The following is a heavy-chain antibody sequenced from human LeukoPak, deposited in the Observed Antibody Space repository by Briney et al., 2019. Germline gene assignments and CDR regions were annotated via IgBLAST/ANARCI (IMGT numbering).Heavy chain of an antibody. V-gene: IGHV3-30-3*01. CDR1: GFTFSSYA. CDR2: ISYDGSNK. J-gene: IGHJ4*02. CDR3: VREDTPATANY. D-gene: IGHD2-21*02. Sequence: GGSLRLSCAASGFTFSSYAMHWVRQAPGKGLEWVAVISYDGSNKYYADSVKGRFTISRDNSKDTLFLQMHSLRPGDTAVYYCVREDTPATANYWGQGTLVTISS.